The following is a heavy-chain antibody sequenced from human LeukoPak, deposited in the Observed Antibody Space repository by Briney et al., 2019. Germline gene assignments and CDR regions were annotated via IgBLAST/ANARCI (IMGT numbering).Heavy chain of an antibody. V-gene: IGHV4-34*01. CDR1: GFTFSSYV. Sequence: GSLRLSCAASGFTFSSYVMHWIRQPPGKGLEWIGEINHSGSTNYNPSLKSRVTISVDTSKNQFSLKLSSVTAADTAVYYCASVTGYYFDYWGQGTLVTVSS. J-gene: IGHJ4*02. CDR2: INHSGST. CDR3: ASVTGYYFDY. D-gene: IGHD3-16*02.